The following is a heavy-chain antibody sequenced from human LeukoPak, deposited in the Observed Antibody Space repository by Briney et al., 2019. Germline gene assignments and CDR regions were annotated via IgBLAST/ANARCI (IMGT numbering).Heavy chain of an antibody. CDR1: GGSISSYY. J-gene: IGHJ4*02. CDR3: ARGRIAVAGTKHYFDY. V-gene: IGHV4-59*01. D-gene: IGHD6-19*01. CDR2: IYYSGST. Sequence: SETLSLTCTVSGGSISSYYWSWIRQPPGKGLEWIGDIYYSGSTNYTPSLKSRVTISVDTSKNQFSLKLSSVTAADAAVYYCARGRIAVAGTKHYFDYWGQGTLVTVSS.